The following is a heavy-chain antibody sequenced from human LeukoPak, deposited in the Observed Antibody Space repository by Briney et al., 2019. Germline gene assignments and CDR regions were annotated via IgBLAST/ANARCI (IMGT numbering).Heavy chain of an antibody. CDR1: RFSFSNYR. CDR2: VKSDGSNP. CDR3: ARDIVSGSGSLDY. Sequence: QPGGSLRLSCAASRFSFSNYRMHWVRHAPGKGLVWVSRVKSDGSNPSYADSVKGRFTISRDNAENMLYLQMNTLGAEDTAVYYCARDIVSGSGSLDYWGQGTLVTVSS. J-gene: IGHJ4*02. D-gene: IGHD3-10*01. V-gene: IGHV3-74*01.